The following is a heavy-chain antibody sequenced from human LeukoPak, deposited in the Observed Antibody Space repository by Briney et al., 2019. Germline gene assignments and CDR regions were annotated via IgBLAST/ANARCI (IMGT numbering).Heavy chain of an antibody. CDR3: ARDLALDDAFDI. Sequence: PGGSLRLSCAASGFTVSSNYMSWVRQAPGKGLEWVSVIYSGGSTYYADSVKGRFTISRDNSKNTLYLQMNSLGAEDTAVYYCARDLALDDAFDIWGQGTMVTVSS. V-gene: IGHV3-66*01. J-gene: IGHJ3*02. CDR2: IYSGGST. CDR1: GFTVSSNY.